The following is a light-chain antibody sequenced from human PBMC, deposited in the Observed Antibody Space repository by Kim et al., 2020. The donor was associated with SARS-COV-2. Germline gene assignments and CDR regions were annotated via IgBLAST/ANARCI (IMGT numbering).Light chain of an antibody. CDR1: SSNIGNNY. J-gene: IGLJ3*02. CDR2: DND. CDR3: GTWDSSLSGFWV. Sequence: QSVLTQPPSVSAAPGQRVTISCSGSSSNIGNNYVSWYQQLPGSAPKLLIYDNDKRPSEIPDRFSGYKSGTSATLGITGLQTGDEADYYCGTWDSSLSGFWVFGGGTKVTVL. V-gene: IGLV1-51*01.